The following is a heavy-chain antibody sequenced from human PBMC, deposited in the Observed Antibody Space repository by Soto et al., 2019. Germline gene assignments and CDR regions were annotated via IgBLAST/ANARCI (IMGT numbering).Heavy chain of an antibody. CDR3: ARDLWDYRRGMCFY. V-gene: IGHV1-18*01. CDR2: ISAYNGNT. J-gene: IGHJ4*02. CDR1: GYIFTNYG. D-gene: IGHD1-7*01. Sequence: QVQLVQSGAEVKKPGASVKVSCKASGYIFTNYGISWVRQAPGQGLEWMGWISAYNGNTNYAQKLQGRVTMTTDTXXSTAYMEVRSLRSDDTAVYYCARDLWDYRRGMCFYWGQGTLVTVSS.